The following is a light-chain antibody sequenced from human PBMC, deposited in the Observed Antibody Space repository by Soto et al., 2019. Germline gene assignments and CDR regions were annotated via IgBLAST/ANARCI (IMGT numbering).Light chain of an antibody. CDR1: QTIASGY. V-gene: IGKV3-20*01. CDR3: QQYDSAPWT. J-gene: IGKJ1*01. Sequence: EIVLTQSPGTLSLSPGERATLSCRASQTIASGYLTWYQQKPGQAPRLLIYAASGRATGIPDRFSGSGSGTDFTLTISRLEPEDFAVYYCQQYDSAPWTFGQGTKVEVK. CDR2: AAS.